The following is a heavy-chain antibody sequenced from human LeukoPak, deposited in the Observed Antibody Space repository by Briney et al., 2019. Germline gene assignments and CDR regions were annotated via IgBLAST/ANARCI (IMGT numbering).Heavy chain of an antibody. CDR1: GXSISTGGYY. CDR2: IYYSGST. V-gene: IGHV4-31*03. Sequence: SETLSLTCTVSGXSISTGGYYWSWIRQHPGKGLEWIGYIYYSGSTFYNPSLESRVTISIDTSKNQFSLKLSSVTAADTAVYYCARDSGSGPRGHDYWGQGTLVTVSS. J-gene: IGHJ4*02. D-gene: IGHD3-10*01. CDR3: ARDSGSGPRGHDY.